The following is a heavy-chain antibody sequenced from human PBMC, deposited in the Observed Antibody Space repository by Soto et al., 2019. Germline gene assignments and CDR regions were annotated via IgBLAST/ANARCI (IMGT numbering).Heavy chain of an antibody. CDR3: AKDRITGAYFDS. CDR1: GFTFSTYG. J-gene: IGHJ4*02. Sequence: GGSLRLSCTASGFTFSTYGMHWVRQAPGKGLEWVAIISYDGSNKYYADSVKGRFTISRDNSKNTLYLQLSSLRTEDTAVYYCAKDRITGAYFDSWGPGALVTVST. V-gene: IGHV3-30*18. CDR2: ISYDGSNK. D-gene: IGHD1-20*01.